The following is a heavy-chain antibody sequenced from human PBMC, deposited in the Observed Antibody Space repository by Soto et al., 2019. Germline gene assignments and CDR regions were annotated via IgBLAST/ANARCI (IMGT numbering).Heavy chain of an antibody. V-gene: IGHV3-64*01. D-gene: IGHD6-6*01. Sequence: ESGGGLAQPGGSLRLSCAASGFSLSGYAMDWVRQAPGKGLEYVSGISSNGVGTYYANSVQGRFTISRDNSKNTVYLQMGSLRPEDMAVYYCARRARPDFYYMDVWGKGTTVTVSS. J-gene: IGHJ6*03. CDR2: ISSNGVGT. CDR1: GFSLSGYA. CDR3: ARRARPDFYYMDV.